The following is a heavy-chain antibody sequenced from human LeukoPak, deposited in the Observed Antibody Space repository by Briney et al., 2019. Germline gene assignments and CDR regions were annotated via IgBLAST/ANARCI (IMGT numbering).Heavy chain of an antibody. Sequence: ASVKVSCKASGYTFTGYYMHWVRQAPGQGLEWMGWINPNSGGRNYAQKFQGRVTMTRDTSISTAYMELSRLRSDDTAVYYCARALSLSYGMDVWGQGTTVTVSS. D-gene: IGHD3-16*01. CDR1: GYTFTGYY. J-gene: IGHJ6*02. CDR2: INPNSGGR. V-gene: IGHV1-2*02. CDR3: ARALSLSYGMDV.